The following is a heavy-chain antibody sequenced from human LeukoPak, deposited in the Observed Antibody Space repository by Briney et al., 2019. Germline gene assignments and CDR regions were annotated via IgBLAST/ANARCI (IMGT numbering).Heavy chain of an antibody. CDR3: ARMGNPATVTADY. CDR1: GVTMRSYY. Sequence: SETLSLTCTVSGVTMRSYYWSWNRQPPGKGLEWFGYIYYSGSNIYNPSLKSRVTISLDTSKNQFSLKMNSVTAADTAVYYCARMGNPATVTADYWGQGTLVTVSS. CDR2: IYYSGSN. D-gene: IGHD4-17*01. V-gene: IGHV4-59*08. J-gene: IGHJ4*02.